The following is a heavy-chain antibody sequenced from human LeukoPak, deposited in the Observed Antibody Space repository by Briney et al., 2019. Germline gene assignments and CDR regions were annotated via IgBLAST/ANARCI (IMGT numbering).Heavy chain of an antibody. V-gene: IGHV4-38-2*02. Sequence: SETLSLTCTVSGYSISSGYYWGWIRQPPGKGLEWIGSIYYSGSTYYNPSLKSRVTMSVDTSKNQFSLKLSSVTAADTAVYYCARVGAVAVDYYYYMDVWGKGTTVTISS. D-gene: IGHD6-19*01. CDR3: ARVGAVAVDYYYYMDV. J-gene: IGHJ6*03. CDR2: IYYSGST. CDR1: GYSISSGYY.